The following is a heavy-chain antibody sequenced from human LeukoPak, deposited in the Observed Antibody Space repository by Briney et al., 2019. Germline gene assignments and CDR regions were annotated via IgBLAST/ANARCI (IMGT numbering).Heavy chain of an antibody. CDR3: ARDLRPDYDILTGYYTRPYYMDV. CDR1: GFTFDRFT. J-gene: IGHJ6*03. V-gene: IGHV3-43*01. D-gene: IGHD3-9*01. Sequence: GGSLRLSCAASGFTFDRFTIHWVRQTPGKGLEWVSLINRRGHTFYADSVKGRFTISRDNSRNSVVLQMNSLRAEDTAVYYCARDLRPDYDILTGYYTRPYYMDVWGKRTTVTVSS. CDR2: INRRGHT.